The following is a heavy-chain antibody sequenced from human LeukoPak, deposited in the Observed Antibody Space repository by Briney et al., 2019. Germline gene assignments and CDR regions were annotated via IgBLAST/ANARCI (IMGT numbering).Heavy chain of an antibody. CDR1: GGSISSGDYY. V-gene: IGHV4-30-4*01. D-gene: IGHD1-14*01. J-gene: IGHJ1*01. CDR3: ARASWVSTTDAVR. Sequence: SETLSLTCTVSGGSISSGDYYWSWIRQPPGKGLEWIGYIYYSGSTYYNPSLKSRVTISVDTSKNQFSLKLSSVTAADTAIYYCARASWVSTTDAVRWGPGTLVTVSS. CDR2: IYYSGST.